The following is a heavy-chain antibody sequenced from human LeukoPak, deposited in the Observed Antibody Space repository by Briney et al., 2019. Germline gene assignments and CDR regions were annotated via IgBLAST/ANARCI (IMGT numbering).Heavy chain of an antibody. CDR1: GFTFSSYS. CDR2: ISGSGGST. V-gene: IGHV3-23*01. D-gene: IGHD3-22*01. CDR3: AKDAMGDHSGSKSYYYYYYGMDA. Sequence: PGGSLRLSCAASGFTFSSYSMNWVRQAPGKGLEWVSAISGSGGSTYYADSVKGRFTISRDNSKNTLYLQMNSLRAEDTAVYYCAKDAMGDHSGSKSYYYYYYGMDAWGQGTTVTVSS. J-gene: IGHJ6*02.